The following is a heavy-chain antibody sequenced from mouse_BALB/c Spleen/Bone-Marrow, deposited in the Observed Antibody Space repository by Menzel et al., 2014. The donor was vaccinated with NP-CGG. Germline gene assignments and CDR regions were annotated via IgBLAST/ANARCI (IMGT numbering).Heavy chain of an antibody. D-gene: IGHD2-14*01. CDR1: GFNIKDTY. J-gene: IGHJ1*01. CDR2: IDPAIFT. V-gene: IGHV14-3*02. CDR3: ASYRYGWYFDV. Sequence: EVQLQESGAELVKPGASVKLSCTASGFNIKDTYLHWVKQRPEKGLDWIGRIDPAIFTKYDPKFQGKATITADTSSSTAYLHLSSLTSEDTAVYYCASYRYGWYFDVWGAGTTVTVSS.